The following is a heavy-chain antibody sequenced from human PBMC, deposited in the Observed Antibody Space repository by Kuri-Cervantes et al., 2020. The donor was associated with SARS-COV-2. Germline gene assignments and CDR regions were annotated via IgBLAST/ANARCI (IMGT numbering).Heavy chain of an antibody. CDR1: GFTFGASD. D-gene: IGHD5-24*01. Sequence: GESLKISCAASGFTFGASDMNWVRQSAGKGLEWVSSLNPGGATFYADSVKGRFTISTDTSKNMVFLQMNNLRVDDTAVYYCARGMAGTPRYFDCWGRGTLVTVSS. V-gene: IGHV3-53*01. CDR2: LNPGGAT. J-gene: IGHJ4*01. CDR3: ARGMAGTPRYFDC.